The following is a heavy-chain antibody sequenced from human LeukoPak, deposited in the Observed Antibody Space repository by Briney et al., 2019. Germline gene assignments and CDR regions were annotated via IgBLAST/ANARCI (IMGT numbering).Heavy chain of an antibody. D-gene: IGHD1-1*01. CDR1: GYTXTELS. CDR2: FDPEDGET. J-gene: IGHJ4*02. Sequence: GASVKVSCKVSGYTXTELSMHWVRQAPGKGLEWMGGFDPEDGETIYAQKFQGRVTMTKDTSTDTAYMELSSLRSEDTAVYYCASGRTTETFRFDYWGQGTLVTVSS. CDR3: ASGRTTETFRFDY. V-gene: IGHV1-24*01.